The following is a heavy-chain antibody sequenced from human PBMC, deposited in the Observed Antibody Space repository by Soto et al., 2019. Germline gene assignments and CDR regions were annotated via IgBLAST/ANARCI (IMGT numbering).Heavy chain of an antibody. CDR1: GFTFSSYG. D-gene: IGHD6-19*01. V-gene: IGHV3-30*18. J-gene: IGHJ4*02. CDR3: AKDRESGWLVVFDY. CDR2: ISYDGSNK. Sequence: QVQLVESGGGVVQPGRSLRLSCAASGFTFSSYGMHWVRQAPGKGLEWVAVISYDGSNKYYADSVKGRFTISRDNSKNTLYLQMNSLRAEDTAVYYCAKDRESGWLVVFDYWGQGTLVTVSS.